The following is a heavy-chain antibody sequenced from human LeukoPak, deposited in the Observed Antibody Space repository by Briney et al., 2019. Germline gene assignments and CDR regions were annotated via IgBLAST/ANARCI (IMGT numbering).Heavy chain of an antibody. Sequence: PGGSLRLSCAGSGFAFGTYAMSWVRQAPGMGLEWVSSNSANGQATYYADSVEGWFTISRDNSKSTLYLQMNSLRAEDTAVYYCAKDDDSSGYPSYYFDYWGQGTLVTVSS. CDR1: GFAFGTYA. V-gene: IGHV3-23*01. D-gene: IGHD3-22*01. J-gene: IGHJ4*02. CDR2: NSANGQAT. CDR3: AKDDDSSGYPSYYFDY.